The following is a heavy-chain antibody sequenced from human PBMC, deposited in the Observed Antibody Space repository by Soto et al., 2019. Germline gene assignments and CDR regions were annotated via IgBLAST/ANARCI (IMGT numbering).Heavy chain of an antibody. CDR2: IYHSGST. V-gene: IGHV4-4*02. CDR1: GGSISSSNW. D-gene: IGHD3-10*01. J-gene: IGHJ4*02. Sequence: QVQLQESGPGLVKPSGTLSLTCAVSGGSISSSNWWSWVRQPPGKGLEWIGEIYHSGSTNYNPSLKSRATISVDKSKNQFSPKLSSVTAADTAVYYCAREAGSATMVRGVTPDWGQGTLVTVSS. CDR3: AREAGSATMVRGVTPD.